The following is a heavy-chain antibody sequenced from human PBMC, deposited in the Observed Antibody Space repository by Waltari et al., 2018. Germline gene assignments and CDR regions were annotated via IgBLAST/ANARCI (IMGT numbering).Heavy chain of an antibody. CDR2: IYYSGRT. D-gene: IGHD3-3*01. V-gene: IGHV4-39*01. CDR3: AAYDFWSGYYD. J-gene: IGHJ4*02. CDR1: GGSISSSSYY. Sequence: QLQLQESGPGLVKPSETLSLTCTVSGGSISSSSYYWGWIRQPPGKGLEWIGSIYYSGRTYHNPSLKSRVTISVDTSKNQFSLKLSSVTAADTAVYYCAAYDFWSGYYDWGQGTLVTVSS.